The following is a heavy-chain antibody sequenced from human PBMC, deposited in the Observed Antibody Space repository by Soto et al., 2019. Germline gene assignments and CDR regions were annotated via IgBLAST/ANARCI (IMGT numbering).Heavy chain of an antibody. CDR1: SSYS. CDR3: ASSYGSGYRAFDY. CDR2: INPILSMS. V-gene: IGHV1-69*02. Sequence: SSYSINWVRQAPGLGLEWMGRINPILSMSNYAQRFQGRVTMTADKSTSTAYMELSSLRSEDTAMYYCASSYGSGYRAFDYWGQGALVTGSS. D-gene: IGHD3-10*01. J-gene: IGHJ4*02.